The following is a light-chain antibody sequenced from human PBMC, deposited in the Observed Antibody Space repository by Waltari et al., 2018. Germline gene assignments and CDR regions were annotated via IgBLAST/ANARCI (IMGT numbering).Light chain of an antibody. CDR1: QSISNW. Sequence: DIQMTQSPSTLSASVGDRVTITCRASQSISNWVAWYQQKPGKAPKLLLYKASTLESGVPSRFSGSGSGTEFTLTISSLQPDDFATYYCQQYNSYSLLTFGGGTKVEIK. J-gene: IGKJ4*01. V-gene: IGKV1-5*03. CDR3: QQYNSYSLLT. CDR2: KAS.